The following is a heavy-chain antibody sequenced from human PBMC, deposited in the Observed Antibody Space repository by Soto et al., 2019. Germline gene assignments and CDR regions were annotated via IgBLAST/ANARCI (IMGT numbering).Heavy chain of an antibody. V-gene: IGHV1-69*01. Sequence: QVQLVQSGAEVKKPGSSVKVSCKASGGTFSSYAISWVRQAPGQGLEWMGVIIPIFGTANYAQKFQGRVTITADESTSTAYMELSSLRSEDTAVYYCARDWDMTTVTTGSYYYGMDVWGQGTTVTVSS. J-gene: IGHJ6*02. CDR3: ARDWDMTTVTTGSYYYGMDV. D-gene: IGHD4-17*01. CDR2: IIPIFGTA. CDR1: GGTFSSYA.